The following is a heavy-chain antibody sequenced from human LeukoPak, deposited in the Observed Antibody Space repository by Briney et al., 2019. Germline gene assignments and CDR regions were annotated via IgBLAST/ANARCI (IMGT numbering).Heavy chain of an antibody. V-gene: IGHV3-23*01. CDR1: GYTFSTYT. Sequence: GGSLRLSCAASGYTFSTYTMSWVRQAPGKGLEWVSAISGSGGNTYYADSVKGRFTISRDNSKNTLYLQMNSLRAEDTAVYYCAAGDSSGYYPRTINWGQGTLVTVSS. CDR2: ISGSGGNT. J-gene: IGHJ4*02. CDR3: AAGDSSGYYPRTIN. D-gene: IGHD3-22*01.